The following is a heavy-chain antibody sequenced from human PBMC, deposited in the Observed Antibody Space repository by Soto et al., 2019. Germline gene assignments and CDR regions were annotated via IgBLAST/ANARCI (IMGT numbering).Heavy chain of an antibody. Sequence: GGSLRLSCAASGFTFSSYSMNWVRQAPGKGLEWVSYISSSSSTIYYADSVKGRFTISRDNAKNSLYLQMNSLRDEDTAVYYCARDLGGSSPVDYFDYWGQGTLVTVSS. CDR2: ISSSSSTI. CDR3: ARDLGGSSPVDYFDY. J-gene: IGHJ4*02. D-gene: IGHD1-26*01. V-gene: IGHV3-48*02. CDR1: GFTFSSYS.